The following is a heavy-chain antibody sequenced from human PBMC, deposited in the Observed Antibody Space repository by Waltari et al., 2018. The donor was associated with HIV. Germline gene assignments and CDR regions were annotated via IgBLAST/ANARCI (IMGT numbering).Heavy chain of an antibody. CDR2: IWYDGSKK. CDR3: AGGRTAFGVVTGAPLGVDV. CDR1: GFAFSTYG. Sequence: QAQLVESGGGVVQPGRSLRLSCEASGFAFSTYGMYWVRQAPGKGLEWGACIWYDGSKKDYGDSVKGRFTISRDNSKNTVYLQMTSLRADDTGIYYCAGGRTAFGVVTGAPLGVDVWGQGTTVTVSS. V-gene: IGHV3-33*01. D-gene: IGHD3-3*01. J-gene: IGHJ6*02.